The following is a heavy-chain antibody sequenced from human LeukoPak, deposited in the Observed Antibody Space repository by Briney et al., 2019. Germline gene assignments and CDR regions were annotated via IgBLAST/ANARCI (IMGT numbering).Heavy chain of an antibody. J-gene: IGHJ4*02. Sequence: GGSLRLSCAASGFTFSNAWMSWVRQAPGKGLEWVGRIKSKTDGGTTDYAAPVKGRFTISRDDSKNTLYLQMNSLKTEDTAVYYCTTELYYDSSGYYTKQTYDYWGQGTLVTVSS. V-gene: IGHV3-15*01. CDR3: TTELYYDSSGYYTKQTYDY. CDR1: GFTFSNAW. CDR2: IKSKTDGGTT. D-gene: IGHD3-22*01.